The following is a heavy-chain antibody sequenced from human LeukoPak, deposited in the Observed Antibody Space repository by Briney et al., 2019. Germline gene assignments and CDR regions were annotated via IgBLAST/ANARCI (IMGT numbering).Heavy chain of an antibody. CDR3: AGRGHRYYQV. Sequence: SETLSLTCTVSGDSVSSGYWTWIRQSPGKGLEWIGYISDSGITDYHPSLKSRLTISVDSTNNQFSLNLNSVTAADTAVYYCAGRGHRYYQVWGQGILVTVSS. J-gene: IGHJ1*01. CDR1: GDSVSSGY. D-gene: IGHD1-26*01. V-gene: IGHV4-4*09. CDR2: ISDSGIT.